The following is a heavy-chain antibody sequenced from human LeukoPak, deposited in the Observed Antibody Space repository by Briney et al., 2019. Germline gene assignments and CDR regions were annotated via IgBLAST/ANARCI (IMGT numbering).Heavy chain of an antibody. V-gene: IGHV4-30-2*01. D-gene: IGHD5-18*01. CDR3: ARADTAMVFDY. Sequence: SQTLSLTFAVSGGSISCGVYSWSWIPQPPVKGLEWTGYIYHSGSTYYNPSLKSRGTISVDRSKNQFSLKLSSVTAADTAVYYCARADTAMVFDYWGQGTLVTVSS. CDR1: GGSISCGVYS. J-gene: IGHJ4*02. CDR2: IYHSGST.